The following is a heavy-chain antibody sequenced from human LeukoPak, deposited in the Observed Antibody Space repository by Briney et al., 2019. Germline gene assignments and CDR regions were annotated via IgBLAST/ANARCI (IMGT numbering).Heavy chain of an antibody. J-gene: IGHJ4*02. CDR3: ARDKPVLRYFDWLLSEKFDY. V-gene: IGHV4-59*12. Sequence: SETLSLTCTVSGGSISSYYWSWIRQPPGKGLEWIGYIYYTGSTNYNPSLKSRVTISVDTSKNQFSLKLSSVTAADTAVYYCARDKPVLRYFDWLLSEKFDYWGQGTLVTVSS. CDR2: IYYTGST. CDR1: GGSISSYY. D-gene: IGHD3-9*01.